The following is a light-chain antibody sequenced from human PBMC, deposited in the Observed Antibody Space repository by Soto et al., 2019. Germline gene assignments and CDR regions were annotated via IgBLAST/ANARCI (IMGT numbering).Light chain of an antibody. CDR3: QQYGSSPIT. J-gene: IGKJ5*01. CDR1: QSVSSN. Sequence: EIVMTQSPATLSVSPGERATLSCRASQSVSSNLAWYQQKPGQAPRLLIYGASSRATGIPHRFSGSGSGTDFTLIISSLVPEDFAVYYCQQYGSSPITFGQGTRLEIK. CDR2: GAS. V-gene: IGKV3-20*01.